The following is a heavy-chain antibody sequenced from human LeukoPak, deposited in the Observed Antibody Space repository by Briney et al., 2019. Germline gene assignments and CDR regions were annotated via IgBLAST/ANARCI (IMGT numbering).Heavy chain of an antibody. CDR2: IKQGGSEK. D-gene: IGHD5-12*01. V-gene: IGHV3-7*01. CDR1: GFTFSSYW. CDR3: ARGMSSGYDFDY. J-gene: IGHJ4*02. Sequence: PGGSLRLSCAASGFTFSSYWMTWVRQAPGKGLEWVANIKQGGSEKYYVDSVKGRFTISRDNAKNSLYLQMNSLRAEDTAVYYCARGMSSGYDFDYWGQGTLVTVSS.